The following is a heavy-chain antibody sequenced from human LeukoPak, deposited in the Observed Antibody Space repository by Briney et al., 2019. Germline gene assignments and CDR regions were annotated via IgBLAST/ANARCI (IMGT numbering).Heavy chain of an antibody. V-gene: IGHV4-39*01. J-gene: IGHJ4*02. Sequence: SETLSLTCTVSGDSISSSSYYWGWIRQPPGKGLEWIGSIYYSGSAYYNPSLKSRVTMSVDTSKNQFSLRLSSVTAADTAVYSCARHPERYSYFDYWGQGTLVTVSS. CDR1: GDSISSSSYY. D-gene: IGHD5-18*01. CDR3: ARHPERYSYFDY. CDR2: IYYSGSA.